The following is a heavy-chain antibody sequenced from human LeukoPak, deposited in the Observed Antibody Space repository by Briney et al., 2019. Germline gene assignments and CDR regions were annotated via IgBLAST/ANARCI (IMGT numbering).Heavy chain of an antibody. CDR2: IYYSGST. V-gene: IGHV4-59*01. CDR3: ARVMGYCSGGSCINWFDP. Sequence: SETLSLTCTVSGGSISSYYWSWIRQPAGKGLEWIGYIYYSGSTNYNPSLKSRVTISVDTSKNQFSLKLSSVTAADTAVYYCARVMGYCSGGSCINWFDPWGQGTLVTVSS. CDR1: GGSISSYY. D-gene: IGHD2-15*01. J-gene: IGHJ5*02.